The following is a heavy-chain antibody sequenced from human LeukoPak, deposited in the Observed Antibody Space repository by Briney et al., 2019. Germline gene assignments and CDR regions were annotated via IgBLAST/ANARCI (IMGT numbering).Heavy chain of an antibody. CDR2: TGSTGVST. CDR1: GFTFSSYA. CDR3: AKDQVGQWLPPDAFDI. D-gene: IGHD6-19*01. J-gene: IGHJ3*02. V-gene: IGHV3-23*01. Sequence: PGGSLRLSCAASGFTFSSYAMNWVRQAPGKGLEWVSGTGSTGVSTFYADSVKGRFTISRDNSKNTLYLQMNSLRAEDTAVYYCAKDQVGQWLPPDAFDIWGQGTMVTVSS.